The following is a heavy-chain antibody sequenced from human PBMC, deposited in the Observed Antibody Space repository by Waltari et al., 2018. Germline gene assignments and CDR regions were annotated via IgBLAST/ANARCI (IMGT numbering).Heavy chain of an antibody. V-gene: IGHV4-38-2*01. CDR1: GYSISSGYY. CDR3: ARLGSDFDMVVRPRGYFDY. D-gene: IGHD2-15*01. J-gene: IGHJ4*02. CDR2: IYHSGST. Sequence: QVQLQESGPGLVKPSETLSLTCAVSGYSISSGYYWGWIRQPPGKGLEWIGSIYHSGSTYDNPSLKSRVTISVDTSKNQFSLKLSSVTAADTAVYYGARLGSDFDMVVRPRGYFDYWGQGTLVTVSS.